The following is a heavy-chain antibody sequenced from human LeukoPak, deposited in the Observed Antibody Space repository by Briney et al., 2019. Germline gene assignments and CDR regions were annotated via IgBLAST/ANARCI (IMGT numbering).Heavy chain of an antibody. CDR1: GYTFTSYG. CDR3: ARFYYGSGSYYTFFDY. Sequence: ASGKLSCKASGYTFTSYGISWVRQAPGQGLEWMGWISACNGNTNYVQKIQGRVTMTTDTSTSTAYMELSSLRSDDTAVYYCARFYYGSGSYYTFFDYWGQGTLVTVSS. J-gene: IGHJ4*02. D-gene: IGHD3-10*01. V-gene: IGHV1-18*04. CDR2: ISACNGNT.